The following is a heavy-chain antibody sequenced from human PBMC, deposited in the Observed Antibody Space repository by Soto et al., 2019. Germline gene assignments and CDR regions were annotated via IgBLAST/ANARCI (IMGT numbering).Heavy chain of an antibody. D-gene: IGHD1-1*01. CDR2: IYNSGST. J-gene: IGHJ6*03. Sequence: SETLSLTCTVSGGSISSSSYYWGWIRQPPGKGLEWIGSIYNSGSTYYNPSLKSRVTISVDTSKNQFSLKLSSVTAAVTAVYYCASTTGDYYYYYMDVWGKGTTVTVSS. V-gene: IGHV4-39*01. CDR1: GGSISSSSYY. CDR3: ASTTGDYYYYYMDV.